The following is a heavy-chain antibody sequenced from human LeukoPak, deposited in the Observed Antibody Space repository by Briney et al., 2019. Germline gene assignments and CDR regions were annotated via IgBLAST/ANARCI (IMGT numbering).Heavy chain of an antibody. D-gene: IGHD6-13*01. CDR1: GYSFTSYW. CDR2: IYPGDSDT. CDR3: ARQKYSSSWYVWFDP. J-gene: IGHJ5*02. Sequence: GESLKISCKGSGYSFTSYWIGWVRQMPGKGLEWMGTIYPGDSDTRYSPSFQGQVTISADKSISTAYLQWSSLKASDTAMYYCARQKYSSSWYVWFDPWGQGTLVTVSS. V-gene: IGHV5-51*01.